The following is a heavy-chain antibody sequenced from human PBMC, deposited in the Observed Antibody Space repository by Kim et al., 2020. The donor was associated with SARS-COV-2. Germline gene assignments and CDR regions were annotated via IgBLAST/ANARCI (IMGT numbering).Heavy chain of an antibody. CDR3: ARDYDSSGYYDI. Sequence: SETLSLTCTVSGGSLSSSGYYWSWFRQHPGKGLEWIGYIYYRGSTYYSPSLKSRLTISVDTSKNQFSLKLSSVSAADTAFYYCARDYDSSGYYDIWGQG. CDR1: GGSLSSSGYY. V-gene: IGHV4-31*03. J-gene: IGHJ4*02. D-gene: IGHD3-22*01. CDR2: IYYRGST.